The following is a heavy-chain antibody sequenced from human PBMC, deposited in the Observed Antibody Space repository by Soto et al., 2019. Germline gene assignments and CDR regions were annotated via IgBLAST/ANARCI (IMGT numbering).Heavy chain of an antibody. CDR3: ASGEFKYHDDSSGCYYYFDF. Sequence: VASVKVSCKASGGTFSRYAISWVRQAPGQGLEWMGGTIPIFGTAKYAQQFQGRVTITADESTSTAYMELSSLRSGDTAVYYCASGEFKYHDDSSGCYYYFDFWG. V-gene: IGHV1-69*13. CDR2: TIPIFGTA. D-gene: IGHD3-22*01. J-gene: IGHJ4*01. CDR1: GGTFSRYA.